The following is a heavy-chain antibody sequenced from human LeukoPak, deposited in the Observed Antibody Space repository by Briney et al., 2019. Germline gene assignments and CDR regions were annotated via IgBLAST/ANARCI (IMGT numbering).Heavy chain of an antibody. V-gene: IGHV1-18*01. Sequence: ASVKVSCKASGGTFSSYAISWVRQAPGQGLEWMGWISAYNGNTNYAQKLQGRVTMTTDTSTSTAYMELRSLRSDDTAVYYCAREDIAVAGKGFDYWGQGTLVTVSS. D-gene: IGHD6-19*01. CDR1: GGTFSSYA. CDR3: AREDIAVAGKGFDY. CDR2: ISAYNGNT. J-gene: IGHJ4*02.